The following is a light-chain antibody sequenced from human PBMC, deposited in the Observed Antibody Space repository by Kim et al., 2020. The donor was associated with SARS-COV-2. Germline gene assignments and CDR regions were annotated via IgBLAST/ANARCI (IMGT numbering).Light chain of an antibody. J-gene: IGLJ3*02. V-gene: IGLV3-19*01. CDR3: NSRDSSGNHWV. CDR2: GKN. CDR1: SLRSYY. Sequence: SSELTQDPAVSVALGQTVRITCQGDSLRSYYASWYQQKPGQAPVLVIYGKNNRRSGIPDRFSGSSSGNTASLTITGAQAEDEADYYCNSRDSSGNHWVFG.